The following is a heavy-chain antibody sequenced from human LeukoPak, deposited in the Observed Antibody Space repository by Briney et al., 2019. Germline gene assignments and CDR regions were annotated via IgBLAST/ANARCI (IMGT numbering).Heavy chain of an antibody. D-gene: IGHD3-16*01. CDR1: GFTFSNYA. J-gene: IGHJ4*02. CDR2: IDSSTRTI. CDR3: ARRVPSQVITDYFDY. V-gene: IGHV3-48*04. Sequence: GGSLRLSCTASGFTFSNYAMIWVRQAPGKGLEWISFIDSSTRTIFYADSVKGRFTISRDNAKNSLFLQMNSLRAEDTAVYYCARRVPSQVITDYFDYWGQGTLVTVSS.